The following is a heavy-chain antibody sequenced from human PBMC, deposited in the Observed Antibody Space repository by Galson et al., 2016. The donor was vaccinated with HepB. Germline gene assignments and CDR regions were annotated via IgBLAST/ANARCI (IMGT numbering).Heavy chain of an antibody. CDR1: GFSLSNYW. CDR3: ARDAKTIQTAFDI. V-gene: IGHV3-7*03. D-gene: IGHD5-18*01. Sequence: SLRLSCAASGFSLSNYWTNWVRQAPGKGLEWVANINQGGNDKWYVDSVKGRFTISKDNSKNSLYLQMNSLRADDSAVYYCARDAKTIQTAFDIWGQGTRVTVSS. CDR2: INQGGNDK. J-gene: IGHJ3*02.